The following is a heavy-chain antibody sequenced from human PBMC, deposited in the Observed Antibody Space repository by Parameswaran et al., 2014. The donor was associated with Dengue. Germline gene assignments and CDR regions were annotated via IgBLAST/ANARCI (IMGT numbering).Heavy chain of an antibody. CDR2: ISSSSSYT. D-gene: IGHD3-10*01. Sequence: VRQMPGKGLEWVSYISSSSSYTNYADSVKGRFTISRDNAKNSLYLQMNSLRAEDTAVYYCAREGEYYYGSSGMDVWGQGTTVTVSS. V-gene: IGHV3-11*05. CDR3: AREGEYYYGSSGMDV. J-gene: IGHJ6*02.